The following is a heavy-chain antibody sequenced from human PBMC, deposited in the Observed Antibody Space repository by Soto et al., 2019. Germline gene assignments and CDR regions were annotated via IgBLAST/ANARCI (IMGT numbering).Heavy chain of an antibody. J-gene: IGHJ3*02. V-gene: IGHV1-8*01. CDR2: MNPNSANT. CDR1: GYTFTSYD. D-gene: IGHD6-13*01. CDR3: ATHSSERSTDAFDI. Sequence: ASVKVSCKASGYTFTSYDINWVRQATGQGLEWMGWMNPNSANTGYAQKFQGRVTMTRNTSISTAYMELSSLRSEDTAVYYCATHSSERSTDAFDIWGQGTRVTVSS.